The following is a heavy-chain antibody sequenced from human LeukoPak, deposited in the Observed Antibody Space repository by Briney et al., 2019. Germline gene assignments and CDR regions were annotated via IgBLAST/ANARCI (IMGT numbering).Heavy chain of an antibody. CDR2: ISGSGAGT. J-gene: IGHJ4*02. CDR3: AKMVREFYTISYYFDY. CDR1: GFTFSGYA. D-gene: IGHD2-8*01. V-gene: IGHV3-23*01. Sequence: GGSVRLSCAASGFTFSGYAMNWVRQAPGKGLEWVSGISGSGAGTYYADSVKGRFTISRDNSKNTLYLQMNSLRADDTAVYYCAKMVREFYTISYYFDYWGQGTLVTVSS.